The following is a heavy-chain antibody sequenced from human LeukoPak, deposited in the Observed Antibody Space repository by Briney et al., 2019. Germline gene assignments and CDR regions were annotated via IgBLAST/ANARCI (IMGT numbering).Heavy chain of an antibody. Sequence: SVKVSCKASGGTFSSYAISWVRQAPGQGLEWMGGIIPIFGTANYAQKFQGRVTITADESTSTAYMELSSLRSEDTAVYYCAGRYCSSTSCNYYYYYMDVWGQRDHGHRLL. J-gene: IGHJ6*03. CDR2: IIPIFGTA. V-gene: IGHV1-69*01. D-gene: IGHD2-2*01. CDR3: AGRYCSSTSCNYYYYYMDV. CDR1: GGTFSSYA.